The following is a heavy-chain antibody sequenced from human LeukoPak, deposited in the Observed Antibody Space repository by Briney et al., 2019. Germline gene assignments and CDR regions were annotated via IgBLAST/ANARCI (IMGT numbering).Heavy chain of an antibody. V-gene: IGHV3-23*03. Sequence: GGSLRLSCAASGFTFSSYAIIWVRQAPGNGLERVSVIYGDGRTSHSASVRGRFTISRDNSKNIVSLQMNNLRAEDTAVYYCARGRGLGVVSPYFDYWGQGTLVTVSS. CDR2: IYGDGRT. D-gene: IGHD3-3*01. CDR3: ARGRGLGVVSPYFDY. CDR1: GFTFSSYA. J-gene: IGHJ4*02.